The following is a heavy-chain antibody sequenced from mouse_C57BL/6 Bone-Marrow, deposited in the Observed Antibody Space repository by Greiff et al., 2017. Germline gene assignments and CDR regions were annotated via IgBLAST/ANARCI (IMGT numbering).Heavy chain of an antibody. CDR2: IHPSDSDT. J-gene: IGHJ2*01. CDR1: GYTFTSYW. CDR3: AIEFITTVVADY. V-gene: IGHV1-74*01. Sequence: QVQLQQPGAELVKPGASVKVSCKASGYTFTSYWMHWVKQRPGQGLEWIGRIHPSDSDTNYNQKFKGKATLTVDKSSSTAYMQLRSLKSEDSAVYYCAIEFITTVVADYWGQGTTLTVSS. D-gene: IGHD1-1*01.